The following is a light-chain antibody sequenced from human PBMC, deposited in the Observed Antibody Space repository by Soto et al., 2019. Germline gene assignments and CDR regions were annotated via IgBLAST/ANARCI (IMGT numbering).Light chain of an antibody. Sequence: DIVLTQSPATLSLSPGERATLSCRASQSVSKWLAWYQQKPGQAPRLLIYDASTRASDIPARFSGSGSGTDFTLTISSLEPDDFAVYYCQHRANWPLTFGGGTKVEIK. CDR3: QHRANWPLT. J-gene: IGKJ4*01. V-gene: IGKV3-11*01. CDR1: QSVSKW. CDR2: DAS.